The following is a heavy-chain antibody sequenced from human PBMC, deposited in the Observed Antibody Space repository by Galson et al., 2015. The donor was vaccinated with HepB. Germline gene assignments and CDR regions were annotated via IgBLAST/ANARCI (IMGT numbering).Heavy chain of an antibody. V-gene: IGHV3-7*03. Sequence: SLRLSCAASGFSFSTYWMSWVRQAPGKGLEWVANINQDGSEKYYVDSVKGRFTISRDNAKNSLSLHMNSLRAEDTAVYYCARDPSSSSSLNWGQGTLVTVSS. CDR2: INQDGSEK. D-gene: IGHD6-13*01. J-gene: IGHJ4*02. CDR1: GFSFSTYW. CDR3: ARDPSSSSSLN.